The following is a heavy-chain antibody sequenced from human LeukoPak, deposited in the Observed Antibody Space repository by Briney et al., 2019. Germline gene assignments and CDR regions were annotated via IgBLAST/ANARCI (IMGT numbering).Heavy chain of an antibody. CDR1: GFTFSSYS. Sequence: GGSLRLSCAASGFTFSSYSMNWVRQAPGKGLEWVSSISSSSSYIYYAGSVRGRFTISRDNAKNSLYPQMNSLRAEDTAVYYCAVRRGIYYWGQGTLVTVSS. V-gene: IGHV3-21*01. CDR2: ISSSSSYI. CDR3: AVRRGIYY. J-gene: IGHJ4*02.